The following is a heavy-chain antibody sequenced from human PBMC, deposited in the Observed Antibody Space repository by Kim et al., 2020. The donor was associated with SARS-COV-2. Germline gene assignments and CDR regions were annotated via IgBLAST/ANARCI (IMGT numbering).Heavy chain of an antibody. CDR3: ARDRRGAVGTLDY. Sequence: GGSLRLSCAASGFTFSNYGMHWVRQAPGRGLEWLAVIWYDGFKKYYGDSVKGRFTISRDNSKDTLYLQMNSLRVEDTAVYYCARDRRGAVGTLDYWGQGTLVTVSS. V-gene: IGHV3-33*01. CDR1: GFTFSNYG. J-gene: IGHJ4*02. CDR2: IWYDGFKK. D-gene: IGHD1-26*01.